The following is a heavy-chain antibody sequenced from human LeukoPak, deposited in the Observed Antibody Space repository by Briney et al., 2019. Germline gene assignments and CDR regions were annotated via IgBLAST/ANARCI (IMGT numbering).Heavy chain of an antibody. V-gene: IGHV4-4*07. J-gene: IGHJ5*02. CDR3: AREDIAVAGLNQNWFDP. Sequence: SETLSLTCTVSGGSISSYYWSWIRQPAGKGLEWIGRIYTSGSTNYNPSLKSRVTMSVDTSKNQFSLKLSSVTAADTAVYYCAREDIAVAGLNQNWFDPWGQGALVTVSS. CDR2: IYTSGST. D-gene: IGHD6-19*01. CDR1: GGSISSYY.